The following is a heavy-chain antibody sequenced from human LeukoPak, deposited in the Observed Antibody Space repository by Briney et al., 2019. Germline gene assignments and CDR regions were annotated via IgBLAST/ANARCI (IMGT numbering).Heavy chain of an antibody. V-gene: IGHV1-69*13. D-gene: IGHD3-10*01. J-gene: IGHJ4*02. CDR1: GGAFSSYA. CDR3: ATVPSAAFGFDY. CDR2: IIPIFGTA. Sequence: ASVNVSCKASGGAFSSYAISWVRQAPGQGLEWMGGIIPIFGTANYAQKFQGRVTITADESTSTAYMELSSLRSEDTAVYYCATVPSAAFGFDYWGQGTLVTVSS.